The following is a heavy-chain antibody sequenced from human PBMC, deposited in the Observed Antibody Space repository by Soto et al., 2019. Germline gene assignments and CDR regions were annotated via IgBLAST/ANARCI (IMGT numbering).Heavy chain of an antibody. Sequence: EVQLLESGGGLVPPGGSRRLSCVASGFTFSSYAMSWVRQAPGKGLEWVSDISGSGGNTYYADSVKGRFTISRDNSNNTLFLQMNRLRAEDTALYYCAQAIERLYDRHAQWGQGTLVTVSS. V-gene: IGHV3-23*01. CDR3: AQAIERLYDRHAQ. D-gene: IGHD3-16*01. CDR2: ISGSGGNT. CDR1: GFTFSSYA. J-gene: IGHJ4*02.